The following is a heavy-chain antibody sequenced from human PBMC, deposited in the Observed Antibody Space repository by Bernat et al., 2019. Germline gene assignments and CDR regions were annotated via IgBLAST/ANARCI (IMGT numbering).Heavy chain of an antibody. CDR1: GGTFSSYA. J-gene: IGHJ6*03. CDR2: IIPIVGTA. Sequence: QVQLVQSGAEVKKPGSSVKVSCKASGGTFSSYAISWVRQAPGQGLEWMGGIIPIVGTANYAQKFQGRVTITADESTSTAYMELSSLRSEDTAVYYCARDRKLRGYDILTGYCGVGGDDYYMDVWDKGTTVTVSS. D-gene: IGHD3-9*01. CDR3: ARDRKLRGYDILTGYCGVGGDDYYMDV. V-gene: IGHV1-69*01.